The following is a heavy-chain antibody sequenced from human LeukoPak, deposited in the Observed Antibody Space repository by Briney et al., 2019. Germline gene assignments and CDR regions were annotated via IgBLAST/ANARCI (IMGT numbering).Heavy chain of an antibody. V-gene: IGHV4-59*01. CDR2: VYYSGIT. CDR3: ARVEMATMDY. D-gene: IGHD5-24*01. Sequence: SETLSLTCTVSGGPISNYYWSWIRQSPGKGLEWIGYVYYSGITEYNPSLKSRVTISLDTSKKHFSLKLSSVTAADTAVYYCARVEMATMDYWGQGTLVTVSS. J-gene: IGHJ4*02. CDR1: GGPISNYY.